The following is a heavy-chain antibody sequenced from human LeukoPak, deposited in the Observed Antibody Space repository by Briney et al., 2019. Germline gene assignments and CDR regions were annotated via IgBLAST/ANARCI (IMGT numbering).Heavy chain of an antibody. CDR3: ARDVDTAMVALDY. Sequence: LETLSLTCAVYGGSFSGYYWSWIRQPPGTGLGWIGEINHSGSTNYNPSLKSRVTISVDTSKNQFSLKLSSVTAADTAVYYCARDVDTAMVALDYWGQGTLVTVSS. V-gene: IGHV4-34*01. J-gene: IGHJ4*02. CDR1: GGSFSGYY. CDR2: INHSGST. D-gene: IGHD5-18*01.